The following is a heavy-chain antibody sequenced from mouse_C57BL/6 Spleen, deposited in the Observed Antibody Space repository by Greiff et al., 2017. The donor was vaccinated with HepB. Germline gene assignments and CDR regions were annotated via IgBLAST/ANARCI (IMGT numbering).Heavy chain of an antibody. D-gene: IGHD1-1*01. CDR1: GYTFTDYY. CDR3: ARAATVVRYYFDY. V-gene: IGHV1-19*01. CDR2: INPYNGGT. Sequence: VQLQQSGPVLVKPGASVKMSCKASGYTFTDYYMNWVKQSHGKSLEWIGVINPYNGGTSYNQKFKGKATLTVDKSSSTAYMELNSLTSEDSAVYYCARAATVVRYYFDYWGQGTTLTVSS. J-gene: IGHJ2*01.